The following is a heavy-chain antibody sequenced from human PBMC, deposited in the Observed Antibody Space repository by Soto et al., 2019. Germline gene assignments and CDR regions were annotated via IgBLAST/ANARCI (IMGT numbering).Heavy chain of an antibody. Sequence: QVQLVQSGAEVKKPGSSVKVSCKASGGTFSSYAISWVRQAPGQGLEWMGGIIPIFGTANYAQKFQGRVTTTADESTSTAHMELSSLRSEDTAVYYCARAATVVTNYPFDYWGQGTLVTVSS. J-gene: IGHJ4*02. D-gene: IGHD4-17*01. CDR3: ARAATVVTNYPFDY. CDR1: GGTFSSYA. CDR2: IIPIFGTA. V-gene: IGHV1-69*12.